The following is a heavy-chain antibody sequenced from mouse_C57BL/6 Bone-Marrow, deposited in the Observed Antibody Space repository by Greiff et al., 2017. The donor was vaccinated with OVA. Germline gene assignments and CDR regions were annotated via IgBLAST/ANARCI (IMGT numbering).Heavy chain of an antibody. D-gene: IGHD2-3*01. V-gene: IGHV2-2*01. CDR2: IWSGGST. J-gene: IGHJ3*01. Sequence: VMLVESGPGLVQPSQSLSITCTVSGFSLTSYGVHWVRQSPGKGLEWLGVIWSGGSTDYNAAFISRLSISKDNSKSQVFFKMNSLQADDTAIYYCAREGGYYEGLFAYWGQGTLVTVSA. CDR1: GFSLTSYG. CDR3: AREGGYYEGLFAY.